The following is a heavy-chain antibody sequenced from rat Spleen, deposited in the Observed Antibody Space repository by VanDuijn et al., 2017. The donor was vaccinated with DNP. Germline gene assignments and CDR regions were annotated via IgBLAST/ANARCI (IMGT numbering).Heavy chain of an antibody. V-gene: IGHV3-3*01. D-gene: IGHD1-4*01. CDR1: GYSITSSYR. CDR3: ARWPGYNPPYAMDA. Sequence: EVQLQESGPGLVKPSQSLSLTCSVTGYSITSSYRWNWIRKFPGHKLEWMGYINSAGSIEYNPSLKSRISITRDTSKNQFFLQVNSVTTEDTATYYCARWPGYNPPYAMDAWGQGTSVTVSS. CDR2: INSAGSI. J-gene: IGHJ4*01.